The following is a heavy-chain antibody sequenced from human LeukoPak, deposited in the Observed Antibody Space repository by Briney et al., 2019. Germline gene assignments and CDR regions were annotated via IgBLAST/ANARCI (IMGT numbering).Heavy chain of an antibody. CDR2: IYYSGST. V-gene: IGHV4-39*01. CDR3: ARTYYDILTGYYYYMDV. CDR1: GGSISSSSYY. D-gene: IGHD3-9*01. Sequence: SETLPLTCTVSGGSISSSSYYWGWIRQPPGKGLEWIGSIYYSGSTYYNPSLKSRVTISVDTSKNQFSLKLSSVTAADTAVYYCARTYYDILTGYYYYMDVWGKGTTVTVSS. J-gene: IGHJ6*03.